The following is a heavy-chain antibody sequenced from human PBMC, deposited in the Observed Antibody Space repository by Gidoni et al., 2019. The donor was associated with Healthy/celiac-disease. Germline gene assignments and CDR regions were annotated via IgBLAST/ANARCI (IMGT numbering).Heavy chain of an antibody. J-gene: IGHJ4*02. D-gene: IGHD3-22*01. CDR1: GGTFSSYA. CDR3: ARGQAQHPPYYDSSGYYF. V-gene: IGHV1-69*04. CDR2: IIPILGIA. Sequence: QVQLVQSVAEVKKPGSSVKVSCKASGGTFSSYAISWVRQAPGQGLEWMGRIIPILGIANYAQKFQGRVTITADKSTSTAYMELSSLRSEDTAVYYCARGQAQHPPYYDSSGYYFWGQGTLVTVSS.